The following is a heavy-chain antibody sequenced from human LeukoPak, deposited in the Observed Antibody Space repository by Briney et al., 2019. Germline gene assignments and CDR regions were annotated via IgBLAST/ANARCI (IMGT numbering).Heavy chain of an antibody. Sequence: PGGSLRLSCAASGFTFDDYGMSWVRQAPGKGLEWVAVISYDGSNKYYADSVKGRFTISRDNSKNTLYLQMNSLRAEDTAVYYCAREATSSSWYLDGWGQGTLVTVSS. CDR1: GFTFDDYG. D-gene: IGHD6-13*01. CDR2: ISYDGSNK. J-gene: IGHJ4*02. V-gene: IGHV3-30*03. CDR3: AREATSSSWYLDG.